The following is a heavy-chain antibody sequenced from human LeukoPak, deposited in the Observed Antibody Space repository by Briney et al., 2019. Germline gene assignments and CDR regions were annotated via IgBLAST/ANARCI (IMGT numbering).Heavy chain of an antibody. J-gene: IGHJ4*02. V-gene: IGHV1-69*04. Sequence: RASVKVSCKASGGTFSSYAISWVRQAPGQGLEWMGRIIPILGIANYAQKFQGRVTITADKSTSTAYMEPSSLRSEDTAVYYCARRVASYLDYWGQGTLVAVSS. CDR1: GGTFSSYA. D-gene: IGHD5-12*01. CDR3: ARRVASYLDY. CDR2: IIPILGIA.